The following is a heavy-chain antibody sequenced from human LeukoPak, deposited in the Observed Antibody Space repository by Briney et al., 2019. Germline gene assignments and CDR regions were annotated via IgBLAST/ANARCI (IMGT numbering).Heavy chain of an antibody. J-gene: IGHJ6*02. D-gene: IGHD3-22*01. V-gene: IGHV3-23*01. CDR1: GFTFSSYA. CDR3: ARAPYYYDSSGYSLYYYYYGMDV. Sequence: GGSLRLSCAASGFTFSSYAMSWVRQAPGKGLEWVSAISGSGGSTYYADSVKGRFTISRDNSKNTLYLQMNSLRAEDTAVYYCARAPYYYDSSGYSLYYYYYGMDVWGQGTTVTVSS. CDR2: ISGSGGST.